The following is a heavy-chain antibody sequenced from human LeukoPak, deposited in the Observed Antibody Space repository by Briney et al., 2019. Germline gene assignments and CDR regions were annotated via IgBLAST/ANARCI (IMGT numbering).Heavy chain of an antibody. CDR3: ARESERSGWYDY. D-gene: IGHD6-19*01. Sequence: GGSLRLSCAAPGFMFHDYAIHWVRQAQGKGLEWVSLISRDGGSTIYADSVKGRFTISRHNSKNSLYLQMNSLRSDDTALYYCARESERSGWYDYWGQGALVTVSS. V-gene: IGHV3-43*02. CDR2: ISRDGGST. J-gene: IGHJ4*02. CDR1: GFMFHDYA.